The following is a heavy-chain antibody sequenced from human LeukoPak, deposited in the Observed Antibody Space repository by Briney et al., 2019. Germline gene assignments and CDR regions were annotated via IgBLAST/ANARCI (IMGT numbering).Heavy chain of an antibody. V-gene: IGHV4-34*01. J-gene: IGHJ4*02. CDR3: ARVPVMSVGILVDY. CDR2: INHSGST. Sequence: SETLSLTCAVYGGSFSGYYWSWIRQPPGKGLEWIGEINHSGSTTYNPSPKSRVTISVDTSKNQFSLKLSAVTAADTAVYYCARVPVMSVGILVDYWGQGTLVTVSS. D-gene: IGHD1-26*01. CDR1: GGSFSGYY.